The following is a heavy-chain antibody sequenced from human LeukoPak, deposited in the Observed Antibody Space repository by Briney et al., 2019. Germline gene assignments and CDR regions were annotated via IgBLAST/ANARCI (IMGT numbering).Heavy chain of an antibody. V-gene: IGHV4-39*02. Sequence: SETLSLTCTVSGGSISSSSYYWGWIRQPPGKGLEWIGSIYYSGSTYYNPSLKSRVTISVDTSKNQVFLRLSAVSAADTAVYYCAREAPLYSGTAFDIWGQGTLVTVSS. CDR3: AREAPLYSGTAFDI. CDR2: IYYSGST. D-gene: IGHD2-21*01. CDR1: GGSISSSSYY. J-gene: IGHJ3*02.